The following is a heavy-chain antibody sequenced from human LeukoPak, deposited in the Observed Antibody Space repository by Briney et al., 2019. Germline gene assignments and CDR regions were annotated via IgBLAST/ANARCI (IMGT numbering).Heavy chain of an antibody. CDR2: IDPDASAS. J-gene: IGHJ3*01. CDR3: AGVRAGGNRAFDV. D-gene: IGHD4-23*01. CDR1: GFTFSSYW. V-gene: IGHV3-74*01. Sequence: PPGGSLRLSCAASGFTFSSYWMHWVRQVPGEGLVWVSRIDPDASASTYADSVKGRFTISRDNAKNTLWLQMNSLRADDTAVYYCAGVRAGGNRAFDVWGQGTVVAVSS.